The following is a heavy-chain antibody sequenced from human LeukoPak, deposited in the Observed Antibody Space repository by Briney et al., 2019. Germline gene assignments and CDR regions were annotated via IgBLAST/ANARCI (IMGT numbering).Heavy chain of an antibody. CDR2: IKQDGSEK. Sequence: GGSLRLSCAASGFTFSSYWMSWVRQAPGKGLEWVANIKQDGSEKYYVDSVKGRFTISGDNAKNSLYLQMNSLRAEDTAVYYCLRCSYSGGSCPDYWGQGTLVTVSS. D-gene: IGHD2-15*01. CDR3: LRCSYSGGSCPDY. V-gene: IGHV3-7*01. J-gene: IGHJ4*02. CDR1: GFTFSSYW.